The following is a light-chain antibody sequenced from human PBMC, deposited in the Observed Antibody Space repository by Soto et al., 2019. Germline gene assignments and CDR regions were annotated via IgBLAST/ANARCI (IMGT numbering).Light chain of an antibody. J-gene: IGKJ1*01. CDR1: QSVSSSY. Sequence: EIVLTQSAGTLSLSPGERATLSSRASQSVSSSYLAWYQQKPGQAPRLLIYGASSRATGIPDRFSGSGSGTDFTLTISRLEPEDFAVYYCQQYGASPQTFGQGTKVDIK. CDR3: QQYGASPQT. V-gene: IGKV3-20*01. CDR2: GAS.